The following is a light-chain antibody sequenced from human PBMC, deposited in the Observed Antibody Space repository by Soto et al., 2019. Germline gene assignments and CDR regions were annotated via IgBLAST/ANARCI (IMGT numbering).Light chain of an antibody. J-gene: IGLJ1*01. CDR3: SSYTSSSTLLYV. CDR2: EVS. V-gene: IGLV2-14*01. CDR1: SSDVGGYNY. Sequence: HSALTQPGSVCGSPGQSITISCTGTSSDVGGYNYVSWYQQHPGKAPKLMIYEVSNRPSGVSNRFSGSKSGNTASLTISGLQAEDEADYYCSSYTSSSTLLYVFGTGTKVTVL.